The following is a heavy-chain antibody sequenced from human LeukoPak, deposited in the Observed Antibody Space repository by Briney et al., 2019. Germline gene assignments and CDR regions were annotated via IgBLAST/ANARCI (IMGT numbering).Heavy chain of an antibody. J-gene: IGHJ6*03. Sequence: GGSLRLSCAASGFTFSSYGMHWVRQAPGKGLEWVAFIRYDGSNKYYADSVKGRFTISRDNSKNTLYLQMNSLRAEDTAVYYCAKDHVTMVRGVENYMDVWGKGTTVTISS. CDR1: GFTFSSYG. V-gene: IGHV3-30*02. CDR2: IRYDGSNK. CDR3: AKDHVTMVRGVENYMDV. D-gene: IGHD3-10*01.